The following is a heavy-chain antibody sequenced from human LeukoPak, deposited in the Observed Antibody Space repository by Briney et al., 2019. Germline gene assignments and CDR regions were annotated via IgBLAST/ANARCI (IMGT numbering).Heavy chain of an antibody. D-gene: IGHD5-12*01. V-gene: IGHV1-69*04. CDR3: ARDKIVGTDNWFDP. CDR2: IIPILGIA. Sequence: APVKVSCKASGGTFSSYAISWVRQAPGQGLEWMGRIIPILGIANYAQKFQGRVTITADKSTSTAYMELSSLRSEDTAVYYCARDKIVGTDNWFDPWGQGTLVTVSS. J-gene: IGHJ5*02. CDR1: GGTFSSYA.